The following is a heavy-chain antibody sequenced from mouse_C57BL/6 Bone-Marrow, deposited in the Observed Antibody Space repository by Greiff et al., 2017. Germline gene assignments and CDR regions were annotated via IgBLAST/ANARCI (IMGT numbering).Heavy chain of an antibody. CDR1: GYAFSSSW. CDR3: ASSEGFPAWFAY. Sequence: VQLQQSGPELVKPGASVKISCKASGYAFSSSWMNWVKQRPGKGLEWIGRIYPGDGDTNYNGKFKGKATLTADKSSSTAYMQLSSLTSEDSAVYFCASSEGFPAWFAYWGQGTLVTVSA. CDR2: IYPGDGDT. J-gene: IGHJ3*01. V-gene: IGHV1-82*01.